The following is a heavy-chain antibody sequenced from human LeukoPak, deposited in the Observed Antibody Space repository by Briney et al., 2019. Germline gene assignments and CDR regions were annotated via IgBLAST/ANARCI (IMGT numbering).Heavy chain of an antibody. J-gene: IGHJ6*02. V-gene: IGHV1-2*02. D-gene: IGHD1-26*01. CDR1: GYTFTGYY. CDR3: ARVRLSIVGATTSYYYGTDV. CDR2: INPNSGGT. Sequence: GASVKVSCKASGYTFTGYYMHWVRQAPGQGLEWMGWINPNSGGTNYAQKFQGRVTMTRDTSISTAYMELSRLRSDDTAVYYCARVRLSIVGATTSYYYGTDVWGQGTTVTVSS.